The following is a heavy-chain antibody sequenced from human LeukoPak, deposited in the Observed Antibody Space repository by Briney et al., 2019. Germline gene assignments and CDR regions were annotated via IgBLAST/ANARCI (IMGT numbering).Heavy chain of an antibody. J-gene: IGHJ5*02. CDR1: GFTFSNAW. Sequence: GGSLRLSCAASGFTFSNAWMSWVRQAPGKGLEWVGRIKSKTNDGTTDHAAPVKGRFTISRDDSKNTLYLQMNSLKTEDTAVYYCTTDKKSWGQGTLVTVSS. CDR2: IKSKTNDGTT. V-gene: IGHV3-15*01. CDR3: TTDKKS.